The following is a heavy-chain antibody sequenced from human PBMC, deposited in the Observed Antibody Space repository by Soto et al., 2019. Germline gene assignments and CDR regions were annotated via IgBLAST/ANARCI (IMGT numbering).Heavy chain of an antibody. Sequence: GGSLRLSCAASGFTFSSYEMNWVRQAPGKGLEWVSYISSSGSTIYYADSVKGRFTISRDNAKSSLYLQMNSLRAEDTAVYYCARSPYYYDSSGYYRPGDFDYWGQGTLVTVSS. D-gene: IGHD3-22*01. CDR2: ISSSGSTI. V-gene: IGHV3-48*03. J-gene: IGHJ4*02. CDR1: GFTFSSYE. CDR3: ARSPYYYDSSGYYRPGDFDY.